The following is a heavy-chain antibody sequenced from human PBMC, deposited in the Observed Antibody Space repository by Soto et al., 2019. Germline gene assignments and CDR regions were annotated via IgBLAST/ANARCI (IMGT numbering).Heavy chain of an antibody. J-gene: IGHJ4*01. CDR1: GGSISSPNL. Sequence: QVRLQESGPGLVKPSGTLSLTCAVSGGSISSPNLWTWVRQPPGKGLEWIGEIDHIGITTLNPSLKSRGTVSVDKSKNHCSLELSSVTAADTAVYYCARSPRSIAAVGIDFWGQGILVTVSS. CDR3: ARSPRSIAAVGIDF. V-gene: IGHV4-4*02. CDR2: IDHIGIT. D-gene: IGHD6-13*01.